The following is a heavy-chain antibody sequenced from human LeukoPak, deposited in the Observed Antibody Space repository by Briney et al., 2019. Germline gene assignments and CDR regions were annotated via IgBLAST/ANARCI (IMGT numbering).Heavy chain of an antibody. Sequence: GGSLQISCKGSAYSFTSYWIGWVRRLPGKGLEWMGTIYPGDSDTRYSPSFQGQVTISADKSISTAYMQWSSLKASDTAMYYCARLPGQYYYDSSGYYYDYYFDYWGQGTLVTVSS. CDR3: ARLPGQYYYDSSGYYYDYYFDY. V-gene: IGHV5-51*01. J-gene: IGHJ4*02. D-gene: IGHD3-22*01. CDR1: AYSFTSYW. CDR2: IYPGDSDT.